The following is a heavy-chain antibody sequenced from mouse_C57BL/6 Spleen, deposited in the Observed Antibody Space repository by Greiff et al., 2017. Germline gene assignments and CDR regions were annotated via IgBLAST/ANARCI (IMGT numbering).Heavy chain of an antibody. J-gene: IGHJ2*01. D-gene: IGHD2-1*01. CDR3: ARGDGNYFDY. CDR2: IYPGSGST. V-gene: IGHV1-55*01. CDR1: GYTFTSYW. Sequence: QVQLQQPGAELVKPGASVKMSCKASGYTFTSYWITWVKQRPGQGLEWIGDIYPGSGSTNYNEKFKSKATLTVDKSSSTAYMQLSSLTSEDSAVYYCARGDGNYFDYWGQGTTLTVSS.